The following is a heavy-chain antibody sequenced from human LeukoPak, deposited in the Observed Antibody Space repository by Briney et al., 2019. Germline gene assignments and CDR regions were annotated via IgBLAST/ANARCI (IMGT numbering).Heavy chain of an antibody. J-gene: IGHJ4*02. D-gene: IGHD6-19*01. CDR1: GFTFSSYG. CDR3: AGGEAVAGNDY. Sequence: PGGSLRLSCAASGFTFSSYGMNWVRQAPGKGLEWVSYISSSSDTIYYADSVKGRFTISRDNAKNSLYLQMNSLRAEDTAVCYCAGGEAVAGNDYWGQGTLVTVSS. V-gene: IGHV3-48*04. CDR2: ISSSSDTI.